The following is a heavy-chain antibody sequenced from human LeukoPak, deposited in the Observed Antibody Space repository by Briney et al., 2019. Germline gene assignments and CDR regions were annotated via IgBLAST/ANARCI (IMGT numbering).Heavy chain of an antibody. D-gene: IGHD3-3*01. CDR2: ISSSSSTI. CDR1: GFTFSSYS. V-gene: IGHV3-48*01. J-gene: IGHJ4*02. Sequence: GGSLSLSCAASGFTFSSYSMNWVRQAPGKGLEWVSYISSSSSTIYYADSVKGRFTISRDNAKNSLYLQMNSLRAEDTAVYYCARDSITIFGVINYWGQGTLVTVSS. CDR3: ARDSITIFGVINY.